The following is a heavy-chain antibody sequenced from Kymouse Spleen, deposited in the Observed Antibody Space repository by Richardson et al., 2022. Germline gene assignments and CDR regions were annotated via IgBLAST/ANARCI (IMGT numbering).Heavy chain of an antibody. Sequence: EVQLVESGGGLVQPGRSLRLSCAASGFTFDDYAMHWVRQAPGKGLEWVSGISWNSGSIGYADSVKGRFTISRDNAKNSLYLQMNSLRAEDTALYYCAKDITGTYGGMDVWGQGTTVTVSS. D-gene: IGHD1-20*01,IGHD1-7*01. CDR3: AKDITGTYGGMDV. J-gene: IGHJ6*02. CDR2: ISWNSGSI. V-gene: IGHV3-9*01. CDR1: GFTFDDYA.